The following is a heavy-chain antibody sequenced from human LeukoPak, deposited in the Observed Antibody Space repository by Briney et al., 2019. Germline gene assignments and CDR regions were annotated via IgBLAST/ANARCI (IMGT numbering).Heavy chain of an antibody. Sequence: GGSLRLSCAASGFTFSSYGMHWVRQAPGKGLEWVAVISYDGSNKYYADSVEGRFTISRDNSKNTLYLQMNSLRAEDTAVYYCAKGGVVPAADNWFDPWGQGTLVTVSS. J-gene: IGHJ5*02. CDR3: AKGGVVPAADNWFDP. D-gene: IGHD2-2*01. CDR2: ISYDGSNK. V-gene: IGHV3-30*18. CDR1: GFTFSSYG.